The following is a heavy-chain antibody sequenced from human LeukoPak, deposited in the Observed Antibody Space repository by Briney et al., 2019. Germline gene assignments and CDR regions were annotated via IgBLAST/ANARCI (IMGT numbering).Heavy chain of an antibody. CDR1: GGSISSGDYY. CDR3: ARDRDTMVRGLRCYYGMDV. J-gene: IGHJ6*02. D-gene: IGHD3-10*01. Sequence: SETLSLTCTVSGGSISSGDYYWSWIRQPPGKGLEWIGYIYYSGSTYYNPSLKSRVTISVDTSKNQFSLKLSSVTAADTAVYYCARDRDTMVRGLRCYYGMDVWGQGTTVTVSS. CDR2: IYYSGST. V-gene: IGHV4-30-4*01.